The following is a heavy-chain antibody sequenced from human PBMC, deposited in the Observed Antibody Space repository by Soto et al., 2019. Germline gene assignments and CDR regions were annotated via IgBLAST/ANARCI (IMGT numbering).Heavy chain of an antibody. Sequence: PSETLSLTCTVSGGSISSSSYYWGWIRQPPGKGLEWIGSIYYSGSTYYNPSLKSRVTISVDTSKNQFSLKLSSVTAADTSLYYCARHRFLEWLLNYFDYWGQGTLVTVSS. CDR2: IYYSGST. D-gene: IGHD3-3*01. V-gene: IGHV4-39*01. CDR1: GGSISSSSYY. CDR3: ARHRFLEWLLNYFDY. J-gene: IGHJ4*02.